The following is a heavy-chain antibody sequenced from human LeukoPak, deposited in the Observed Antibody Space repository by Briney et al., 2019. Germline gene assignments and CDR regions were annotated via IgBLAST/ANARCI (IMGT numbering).Heavy chain of an antibody. D-gene: IGHD2-15*01. CDR3: ARGYCSGGSCYHPFDY. CDR2: IYHSGST. V-gene: IGHV4-30-2*01. Sequence: SETLSLTCAVSGGSISSGGYSWSWIRQPPGKGLEWIGYIYHSGSTYYNPSLKSRVTISVDGSKNQFSLKLSSVTAADTAVYYCARGYCSGGSCYHPFDYWGQGTLVTVSS. J-gene: IGHJ4*02. CDR1: GGSISSGGYS.